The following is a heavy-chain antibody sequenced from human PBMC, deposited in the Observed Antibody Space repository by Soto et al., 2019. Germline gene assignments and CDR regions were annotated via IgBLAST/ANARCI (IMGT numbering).Heavy chain of an antibody. CDR3: ARAAADTAIVDS. J-gene: IGHJ4*02. V-gene: IGHV4-59*01. CDR1: GGSIRSYY. CDR2: IFYSGST. Sequence: PSETLSLTCTVSGGSIRSYYWTWIRQPPGKGLEWLGYIFYSGSTFYNPSPKSRVTISIHTSKSQFSLQLTSVTAADTAVYYCARAAADTAIVDSWGQGTLVTVSS. D-gene: IGHD5-18*01.